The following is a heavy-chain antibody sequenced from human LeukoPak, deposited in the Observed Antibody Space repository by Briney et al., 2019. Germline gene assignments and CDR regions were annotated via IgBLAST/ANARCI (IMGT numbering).Heavy chain of an antibody. CDR2: IYYSGST. D-gene: IGHD1-26*01. CDR3: ARHVGLRIVGRLGGYYFDY. V-gene: IGHV4-39*01. CDR1: GGSISSSSYN. Sequence: SETLSLTCTVSGGSISSSSYNWGWIRHPPGKGLEWIGTIYYSGSTYYNPSLKSRVTISVDTSKNQFSLNLTSVTAADTAVYYCARHVGLRIVGRLGGYYFDYWGQGTLVTVSS. J-gene: IGHJ4*02.